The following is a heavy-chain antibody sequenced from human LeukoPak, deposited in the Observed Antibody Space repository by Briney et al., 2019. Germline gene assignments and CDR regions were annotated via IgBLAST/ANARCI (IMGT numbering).Heavy chain of an antibody. CDR3: ARGTHLGSDTR. CDR1: GGSISSYY. CDR2: IYYSGST. D-gene: IGHD1-26*01. V-gene: IGHV4-59*01. Sequence: SETLSLTCTVSGGSISSYYWSWIRQPPGKGLEWIGYIYYSGSTNYNPSLKSRVTISVDTSKNQFSLELSSVTAADTAVYYCARGTHLGSDTRWGQGTLVTVSS. J-gene: IGHJ4*02.